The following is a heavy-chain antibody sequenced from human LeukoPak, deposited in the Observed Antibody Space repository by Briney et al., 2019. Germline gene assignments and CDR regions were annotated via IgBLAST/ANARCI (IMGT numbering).Heavy chain of an antibody. D-gene: IGHD1-26*01. CDR2: ISSSGSTI. J-gene: IGHJ6*02. Sequence: GGSLRLSCAASGFTFSSYEMNWVRQAPGKGLEWVSYISSSGSTIYYADSVKGRFTISRDNAKNSLYLQMNSLRAEDTAVYYCARDFLGEGATPPAYYYGMDVWGQGTTVTVSS. CDR1: GFTFSSYE. V-gene: IGHV3-48*03. CDR3: ARDFLGEGATPPAYYYGMDV.